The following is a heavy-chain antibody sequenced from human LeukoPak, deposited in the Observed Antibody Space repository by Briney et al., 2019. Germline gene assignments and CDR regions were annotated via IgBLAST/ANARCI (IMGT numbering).Heavy chain of an antibody. V-gene: IGHV3-66*01. CDR2: IYSGGST. J-gene: IGHJ4*02. CDR1: GFTVSSNY. D-gene: IGHD1-7*01. CDR3: ARDRNWNYLGLFDY. Sequence: PGGSLRLSCAASGFTVSSNYMSWVRQAPGKGQEWVSVIYSGGSTYYADSVKGRFTISRDNSKNTLYLQMNSLRAEDTAVYYCARDRNWNYLGLFDYWGQGTLVTISS.